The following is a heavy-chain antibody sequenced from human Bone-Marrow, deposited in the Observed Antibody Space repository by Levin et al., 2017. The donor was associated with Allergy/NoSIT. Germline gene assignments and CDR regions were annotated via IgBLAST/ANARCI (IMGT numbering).Heavy chain of an antibody. J-gene: IGHJ6*02. CDR3: VRDHRYIVMLGGPPAQEYYYYGMDV. D-gene: IGHD3-16*01. V-gene: IGHV3-74*01. CDR2: INSDGSTT. CDR1: GFTFSTYW. Sequence: PGGSLRLSCTASGFTFSTYWMHWVRQAPGKGLVWVSRINSDGSTTSYADSMRGRFTISRDNARNTLYLQMNSLRAEDTAVYYCVRDHRYIVMLGGPPAQEYYYYGMDVWGQGTPVTVSS.